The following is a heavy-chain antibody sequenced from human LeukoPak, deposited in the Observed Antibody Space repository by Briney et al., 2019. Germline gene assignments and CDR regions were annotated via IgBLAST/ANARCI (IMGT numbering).Heavy chain of an antibody. V-gene: IGHV3-30-3*01. Sequence: PGGSLRLSCAASGFTFSSYAMRWVRQAPGKGLEWVAVISYDGSNKYYADSVKGRFTISRDNSKNTLYLQMNSLRAEDTAVYYCASFYYDSSGYSYYFDYWGQGTLVTVSS. CDR2: ISYDGSNK. D-gene: IGHD3-22*01. CDR1: GFTFSSYA. J-gene: IGHJ4*02. CDR3: ASFYYDSSGYSYYFDY.